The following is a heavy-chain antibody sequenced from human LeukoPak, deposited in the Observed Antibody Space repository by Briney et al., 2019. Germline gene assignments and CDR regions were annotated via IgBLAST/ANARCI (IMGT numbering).Heavy chain of an antibody. Sequence: PSQTLSLTCTVSGGSISSGSYYWSWIRQPAGKGLEWIGRIYTSGSTNYNPSLKSRVTISVDTSKNQFSLKLSSMTAADTAVYYCARVNLRSGSSWYFDYWGQGTLVTVSS. V-gene: IGHV4-61*02. CDR2: IYTSGST. CDR1: GGSISSGSYY. CDR3: ARVNLRSGSSWYFDY. J-gene: IGHJ4*02. D-gene: IGHD6-13*01.